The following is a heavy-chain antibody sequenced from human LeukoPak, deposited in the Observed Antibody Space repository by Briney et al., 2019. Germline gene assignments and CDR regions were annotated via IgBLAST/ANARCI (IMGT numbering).Heavy chain of an antibody. CDR1: GFTFSDHY. J-gene: IGHJ3*02. CDR3: ARDPPMSRNAFDI. CDR2: VSSSGSSI. Sequence: KTGGSLRLSCAASGFTFSDHYMNWIRQAPGKGLEWVSFVSSSGSSIYYADSVKGRFTISRDNAKNSMYLQMNSLRADDTAVYYCARDPPMSRNAFDIWGQGTMVTVSS. D-gene: IGHD3-10*02. V-gene: IGHV3-11*04.